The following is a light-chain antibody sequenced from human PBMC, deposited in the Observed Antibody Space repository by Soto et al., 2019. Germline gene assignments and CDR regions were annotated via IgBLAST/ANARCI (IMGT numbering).Light chain of an antibody. J-gene: IGKJ1*01. Sequence: EIVMTQSPSTLSVSPGESATLSCRASQSISNNLAWYHQRPGQAPRLLIYGASTRATGIPGRFSGSGSGTEFPLTISSLQSEDFAVYYCQQYNNWWTFGQGTRVEIK. CDR2: GAS. CDR1: QSISNN. V-gene: IGKV3-15*01. CDR3: QQYNNWWT.